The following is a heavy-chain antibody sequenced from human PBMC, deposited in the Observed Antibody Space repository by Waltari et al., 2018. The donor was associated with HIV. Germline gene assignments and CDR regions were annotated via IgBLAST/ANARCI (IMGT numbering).Heavy chain of an antibody. Sequence: LVESGGALVKPGRSLRLSCSASAFLFKDYAMHWVRQAPGKGLEWVSGISYNSGTTAYADSVKGRFTISRDNAKSSLFLQMNSLRPEDTAFYYCVNGGVGPTTQYFDSWGQGTLVIVSS. CDR3: VNGGVGPTTQYFDS. D-gene: IGHD3-3*01. CDR1: AFLFKDYA. J-gene: IGHJ4*02. V-gene: IGHV3-9*01. CDR2: ISYNSGTT.